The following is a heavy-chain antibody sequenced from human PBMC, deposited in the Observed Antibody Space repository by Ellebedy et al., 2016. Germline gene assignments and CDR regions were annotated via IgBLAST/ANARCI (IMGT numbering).Heavy chain of an antibody. V-gene: IGHV4-34*01. D-gene: IGHD6-13*01. J-gene: IGHJ4*02. CDR3: ARGGYNGSWYRF. CDR1: GGSFSGYN. Sequence: GSLRLSCAVYGGSFSGYNWTWIRQPPGKGLEWIGEINHSGSTNYTPSLKSRVTISVDTSKNQFSLKLTSVTAADTAAYYCARGGYNGSWYRFWGQGTLVTVSS. CDR2: INHSGST.